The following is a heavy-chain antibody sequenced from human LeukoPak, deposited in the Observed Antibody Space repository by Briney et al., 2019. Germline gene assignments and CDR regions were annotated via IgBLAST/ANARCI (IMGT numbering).Heavy chain of an antibody. J-gene: IGHJ5*02. CDR2: ISDSGGFT. V-gene: IGHV3-23*01. CDR1: GFTFSSYA. CDR3: AKKGAPPIGNNWFDP. D-gene: IGHD4/OR15-4a*01. Sequence: GGSLRLSCAASGFTFSSYAMIWVRQAPGKGLEWVSTISDSGGFTCYADSVKGRFTVSRDNSKDTLYQQINSLRAEDTAVYYCAKKGAPPIGNNWFDPWGQGTLVTVSS.